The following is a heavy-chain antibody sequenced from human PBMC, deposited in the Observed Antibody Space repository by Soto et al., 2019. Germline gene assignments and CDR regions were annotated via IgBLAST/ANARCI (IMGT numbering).Heavy chain of an antibody. CDR1: GFTFSSYG. V-gene: IGHV3-30*03. J-gene: IGHJ4*02. CDR2: ISNDGSNK. CDR3: AAEYSFGDY. Sequence: GGSLRLSCTASGFTFSSYGMQWVRQAPGKGLEWVAVISNDGSNKHYGDPVKGRFTISRDNSKNTLYLQMNSLRAEDTAVYYCAAEYSFGDYWGQGALVTVSS. D-gene: IGHD4-4*01.